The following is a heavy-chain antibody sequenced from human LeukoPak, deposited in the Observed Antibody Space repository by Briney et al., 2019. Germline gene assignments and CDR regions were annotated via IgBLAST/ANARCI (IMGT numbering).Heavy chain of an antibody. V-gene: IGHV1-2*04. Sequence: ASVKVSCKASGYTFTGYYMHWVRQAPGQGLEGMGWINPNSGGTNYAQKFQGWVTMTRVTSISTAYMELSRLRSDDTAVYYCARDGSGYSSGWLYDYWGQGTLVTVSS. D-gene: IGHD6-19*01. CDR2: INPNSGGT. CDR3: ARDGSGYSSGWLYDY. J-gene: IGHJ4*02. CDR1: GYTFTGYY.